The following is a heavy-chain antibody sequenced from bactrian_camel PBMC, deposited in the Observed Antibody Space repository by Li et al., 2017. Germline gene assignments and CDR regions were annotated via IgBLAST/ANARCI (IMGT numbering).Heavy chain of an antibody. Sequence: DVQLVESGGGLVQPGKLLRLSCAASGFTFSSYAMFWVRQAPGKGLEWVSAINRGGGSTYYADSVKGRFTISRDNAKNTLYLHLNSLKTEDTAMYYCANSRERYSDYVHVYWGQG. CDR2: INRGGGST. CDR3: ANSRERYSDYVHVY. J-gene: IGHJ4*01. CDR1: GFTFSSYA. V-gene: IGHV3S31*01. D-gene: IGHD4*01.